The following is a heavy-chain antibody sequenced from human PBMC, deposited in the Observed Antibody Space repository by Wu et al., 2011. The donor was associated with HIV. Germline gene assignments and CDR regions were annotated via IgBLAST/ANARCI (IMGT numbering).Heavy chain of an antibody. Sequence: KVSCKASGYTFNGYHMHWVRQAPGQGLGWMGWINPSSGGTTYSQNFQGRVTLTRDTSVSTVYMELSRLRSDDTALYYCXGSLMFNDAFDIWGQGTVVTVSS. CDR2: INPSSGGT. V-gene: IGHV1-2*02. J-gene: IGHJ3*02. D-gene: IGHD2-8*01. CDR3: XGSLMFNDAFDI. CDR1: GYTFNGYH.